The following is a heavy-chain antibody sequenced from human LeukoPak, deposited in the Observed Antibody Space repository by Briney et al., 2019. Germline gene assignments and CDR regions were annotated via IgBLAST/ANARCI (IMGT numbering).Heavy chain of an antibody. CDR1: GYPFTNYG. D-gene: IGHD5-12*01. Sequence: ASVKVSCKTSGYPFTNYGIAWVRQAPGQGLEWMGIINPSGGSTSYAQKFQGRVTMTRDMSTSTVYMELSSLRSEDTAVYYCASSPGIYSGYDRHYYMDVWGKGTTVTVSS. CDR2: INPSGGST. CDR3: ASSPGIYSGYDRHYYMDV. V-gene: IGHV1-46*01. J-gene: IGHJ6*03.